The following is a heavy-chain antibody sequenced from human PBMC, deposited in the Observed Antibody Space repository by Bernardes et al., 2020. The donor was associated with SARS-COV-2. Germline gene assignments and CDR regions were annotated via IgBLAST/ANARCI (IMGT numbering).Heavy chain of an antibody. D-gene: IGHD3-3*01. V-gene: IGHV4-34*01. CDR3: ARGPYYDFWSGYLYYYYYMDF. CDR1: GGSFRGSY. J-gene: IGHJ6*03. Sequence: SETLSLTCAVYGGSFRGSYWSWIRQPPGPGLEWIGELNHSGSTHYNPSLKSRVTISVDTSKNQFSLKLSSVTAADTAVYYCARGPYYDFWSGYLYYYYYMDFWGKGTTVTVSS. CDR2: LNHSGST.